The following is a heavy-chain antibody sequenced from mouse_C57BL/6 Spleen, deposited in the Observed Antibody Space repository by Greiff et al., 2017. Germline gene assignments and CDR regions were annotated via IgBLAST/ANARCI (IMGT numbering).Heavy chain of an antibody. V-gene: IGHV1-54*01. D-gene: IGHD1-1*01. Sequence: QVQLKQSGAELVRPGTSVKVSCKASGYAFTNYLIEWVKQRPGQGLEWIGVINPGSGGTNYNEKFKGKATLTADKSSSTAYMQLSSLTSEDSAVYFCARSDYGSSPRFAYWGQGTLVTVSA. CDR1: GYAFTNYL. J-gene: IGHJ3*01. CDR3: ARSDYGSSPRFAY. CDR2: INPGSGGT.